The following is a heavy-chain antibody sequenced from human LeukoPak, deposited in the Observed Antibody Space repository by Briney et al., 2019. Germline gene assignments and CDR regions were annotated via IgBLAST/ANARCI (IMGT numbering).Heavy chain of an antibody. D-gene: IGHD2-21*02. CDR1: GGSVSSGSYY. J-gene: IGHJ4*02. CDR2: IYYSGST. Sequence: SETLSLTCTVSGGSVSSGSYYWSWIRQPPGKGLEWIGYIYYSGSTNYNPSLKSRATISVDTSKNQFSLKLSSVTAADTAVYYCARGPPYIVVVTAIGFFDYWGQGTLVTVSS. V-gene: IGHV4-61*01. CDR3: ARGPPYIVVVTAIGFFDY.